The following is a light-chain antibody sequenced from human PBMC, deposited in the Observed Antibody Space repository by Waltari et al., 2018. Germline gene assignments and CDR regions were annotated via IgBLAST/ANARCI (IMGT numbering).Light chain of an antibody. CDR2: DAS. CDR3: QQRSSWPGRVT. Sequence: EIVLTQSPATLSLSPGDSATLSCRASQSIRSYLVWYQQKPGQAPRLLIYDASKRATGIPARFSGSGSGTDFTLTISSLEPEDFAVYYRQQRSSWPGRVTFGGGTKVEIK. CDR1: QSIRSY. V-gene: IGKV3-11*01. J-gene: IGKJ4*01.